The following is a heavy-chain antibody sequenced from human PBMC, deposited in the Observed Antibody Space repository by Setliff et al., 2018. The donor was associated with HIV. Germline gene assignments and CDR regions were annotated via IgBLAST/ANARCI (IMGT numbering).Heavy chain of an antibody. Sequence: PSETLSLTCSVSGGSISSSSDYWVWIRQPPGKGLEWIASIYYSGSVYYNPSLQSRVTISVDTPSNQFSLKLSSVTAADTALYYCARQNSGWGVGLYYFDYWGQGTLVTVSS. CDR1: GGSISSSSDY. D-gene: IGHD6-19*01. CDR3: ARQNSGWGVGLYYFDY. V-gene: IGHV4-39*01. CDR2: IYYSGSV. J-gene: IGHJ4*02.